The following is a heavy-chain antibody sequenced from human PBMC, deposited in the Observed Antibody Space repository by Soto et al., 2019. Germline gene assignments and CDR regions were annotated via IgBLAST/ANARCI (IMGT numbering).Heavy chain of an antibody. Sequence: SETLSLTCTVSGGSISSYYWSWIRQSPGKGLEWIGYMYYSGSTNYNPSLKSRVTISVDTSTNQFSLRLSSVTAADTAVYYRASAQSCEFHNWFDPWGQGTLVTVSS. D-gene: IGHD3-10*01. CDR2: MYYSGST. V-gene: IGHV4-59*01. CDR1: GGSISSYY. CDR3: ASAQSCEFHNWFDP. J-gene: IGHJ5*02.